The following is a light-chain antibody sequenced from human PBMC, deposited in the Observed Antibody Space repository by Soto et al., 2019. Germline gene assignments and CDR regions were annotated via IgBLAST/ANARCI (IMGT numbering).Light chain of an antibody. CDR3: QQYGSSGT. CDR1: QSVSSSY. V-gene: IGKV3-20*01. CDR2: AAS. J-gene: IGKJ1*01. Sequence: EILLTQSPCTLALSPGERATLSCRASQSVSSSYLAWYQQKPGHAPSLLIYAASSLQSGVPSRLSGSGSGTDFTLTISRLEPEDFAVYYCQQYGSSGTFGQGTKVDIK.